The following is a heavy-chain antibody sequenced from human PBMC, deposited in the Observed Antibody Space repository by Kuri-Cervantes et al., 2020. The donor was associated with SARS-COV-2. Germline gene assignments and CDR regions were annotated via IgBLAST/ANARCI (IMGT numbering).Heavy chain of an antibody. J-gene: IGHJ6*03. CDR1: GGSFSGYY. V-gene: IGHV4-4*07. Sequence: SETLSLTCAVYGGSFSGYYWSWILQPAGKGLEWIGRIYTSGSTNYNPSLKSRVTMSVDTSKNQFSLKLSSVTAADTAVYYCVRDMVQGVLNYYYMDVWGKGTTVTVSS. D-gene: IGHD3-10*01. CDR3: VRDMVQGVLNYYYMDV. CDR2: IYTSGST.